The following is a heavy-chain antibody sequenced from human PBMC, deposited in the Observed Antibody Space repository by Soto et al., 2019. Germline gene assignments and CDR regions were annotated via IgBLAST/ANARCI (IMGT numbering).Heavy chain of an antibody. CDR3: ARDSSPGAFDI. V-gene: IGHV1-2*04. J-gene: IGHJ3*02. Sequence: ASVKVSCKASGYTFTGYYKHWGRQAPGQGLEWMGWINPNSGGTNYAQKFQGWVTMTRDTSISTAYMELSRLRSDDTAVYYCARDSSPGAFDIWGQGTMVTVSS. CDR1: GYTFTGYY. CDR2: INPNSGGT.